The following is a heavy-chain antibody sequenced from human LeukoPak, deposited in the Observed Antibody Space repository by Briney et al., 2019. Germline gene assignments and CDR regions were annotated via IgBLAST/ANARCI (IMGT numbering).Heavy chain of an antibody. D-gene: IGHD5-12*01. Sequence: SETLSLTCAVYGGSFSGYYWSWIRQPPGKGLEWIGEINHSGSTNYNPSLKSRVTISVDTSKNQFSLKLSSVTAADTAVYYCAGGLRLEYLYDYWGQGTLVTVSS. CDR2: INHSGST. J-gene: IGHJ4*02. CDR1: GGSFSGYY. CDR3: AGGLRLEYLYDY. V-gene: IGHV4-34*01.